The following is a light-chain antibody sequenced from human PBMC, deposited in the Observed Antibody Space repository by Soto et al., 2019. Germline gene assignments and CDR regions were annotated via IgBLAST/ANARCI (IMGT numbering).Light chain of an antibody. Sequence: EIVLTQSPGTLSLSPGERATLSCRASQSFGSTYLAWYQQKPGQAPRLLIYNTSSRAAGVPDRFSGSGSGTDFTLTISRLEPEDFAMYYCQEYGIPLTFGGGTKVEIK. CDR3: QEYGIPLT. CDR2: NTS. CDR1: QSFGSTY. V-gene: IGKV3-20*01. J-gene: IGKJ4*01.